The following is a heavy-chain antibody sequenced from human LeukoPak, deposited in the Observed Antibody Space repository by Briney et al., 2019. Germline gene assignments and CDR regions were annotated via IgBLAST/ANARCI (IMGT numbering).Heavy chain of an antibody. CDR3: ARGLHDYGDYPLGY. J-gene: IGHJ4*02. CDR1: GGSISSYY. CDR2: TYYSGST. Sequence: PSETLSLTCTVSGGSISSYYWSWIRQPPGKGLEWIGYTYYSGSTNYNPSLKSRVTISVDTSKNQFSLKLSSVTAADTAVYYCARGLHDYGDYPLGYWGQGTLVTVSS. D-gene: IGHD4-17*01. V-gene: IGHV4-59*01.